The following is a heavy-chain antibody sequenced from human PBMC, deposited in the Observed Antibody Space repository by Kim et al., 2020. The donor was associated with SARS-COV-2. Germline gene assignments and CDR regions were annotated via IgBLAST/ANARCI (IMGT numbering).Heavy chain of an antibody. V-gene: IGHV3-9*01. D-gene: IGHD3-9*01. Sequence: GGSLRLSCAASGFTFDDYAMHWVRQAPGKGLEWVSGISWNSGSIGYADSVKGRFTISRDNAKNSLYLQMNSLRAEDTALYYCAKDIHYDIHAEMDVWGKGTTVTVSS. J-gene: IGHJ6*04. CDR3: AKDIHYDIHAEMDV. CDR2: ISWNSGSI. CDR1: GFTFDDYA.